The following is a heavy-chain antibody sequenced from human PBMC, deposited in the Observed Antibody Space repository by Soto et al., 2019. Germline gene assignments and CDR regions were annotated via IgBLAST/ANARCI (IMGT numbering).Heavy chain of an antibody. J-gene: IGHJ4*02. CDR2: ISGSGDKT. Sequence: EVQLLESGGDLVQPGGSLRLSCAASGLSFSDYAMSWVRQAPGKGLECVACISGSGDKTFYADSVKGRFTISRENSKNTVSLHMNSLRVDDTAVYFCAKDRFGIVGPVDYWGPGTLVTVSS. CDR3: AKDRFGIVGPVDY. V-gene: IGHV3-23*01. D-gene: IGHD1-26*01. CDR1: GLSFSDYA.